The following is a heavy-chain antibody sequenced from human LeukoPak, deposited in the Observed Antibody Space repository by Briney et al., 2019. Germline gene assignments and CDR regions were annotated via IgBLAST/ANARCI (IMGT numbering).Heavy chain of an antibody. J-gene: IGHJ4*02. CDR1: GFTFSSYG. CDR2: ISYDGSNK. CDR3: AKDNRRQKQWLVSYYFDY. V-gene: IGHV3-30*18. Sequence: PGGSLRLSCATSGFTFSSYGMHWVRQAPSKGLEWVAVISYDGSNKYYADSVKGRFTISRDNSKNTLYLQMNSLRAEDTAVYYCAKDNRRQKQWLVSYYFDYWGQGTLVTVSS. D-gene: IGHD6-19*01.